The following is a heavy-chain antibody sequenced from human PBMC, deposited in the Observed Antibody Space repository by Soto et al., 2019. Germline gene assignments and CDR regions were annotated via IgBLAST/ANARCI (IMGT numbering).Heavy chain of an antibody. J-gene: IGHJ1*01. CDR1: GGSFSGYY. CDR3: ARGFNYGDYVEYFQH. Sequence: QVQLQQWGAGLLKPSETLSLTCAVYGGSFSGYYWSWIRQPPGKGLEWIGEINHSGSTNYNPYIKSRVTISVDTSKNQFSLKLSSVTAADTAVYYCARGFNYGDYVEYFQHCGPGTLVTVSS. CDR2: INHSGST. D-gene: IGHD4-17*01. V-gene: IGHV4-34*01.